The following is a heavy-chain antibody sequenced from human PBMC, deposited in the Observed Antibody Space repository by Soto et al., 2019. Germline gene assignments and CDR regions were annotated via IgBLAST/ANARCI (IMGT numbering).Heavy chain of an antibody. J-gene: IGHJ6*02. V-gene: IGHV1-69*13. Sequence: AASVKVSCKASGGTFSSYAISWVRQAPGQGLEWMGGIIPIFGTANYAQKFQGRVTITADESTSTAYMELSSLRSEDTAVYYCASGYSNYYYCIDFCGQVTTVTVSS. CDR3: ASGYSNYYYCIDF. CDR1: GGTFSSYA. CDR2: IIPIFGTA. D-gene: IGHD5-18*01.